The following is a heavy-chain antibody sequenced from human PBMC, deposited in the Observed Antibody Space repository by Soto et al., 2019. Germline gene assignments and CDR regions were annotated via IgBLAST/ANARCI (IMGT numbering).Heavy chain of an antibody. Sequence: HVTSKESGPVLVKPIETLTLTCTVSGFSLSNGKVGVSWIRQPPGKALEWLAHIFSNDEKSYRTSLKSRLTISEDTSKSQVVLTMTNVDPVDTATYYCARILFGRSVAGGYFYMDVWGKGTTVTVSS. J-gene: IGHJ6*03. V-gene: IGHV2-26*01. CDR2: IFSNDEK. CDR3: ARILFGRSVAGGYFYMDV. CDR1: GFSLSNGKVG. D-gene: IGHD6-19*01.